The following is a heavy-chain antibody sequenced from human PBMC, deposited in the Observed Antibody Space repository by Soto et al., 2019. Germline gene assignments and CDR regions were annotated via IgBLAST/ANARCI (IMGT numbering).Heavy chain of an antibody. CDR1: GGTLNSYT. CDR2: IIPVFGTT. D-gene: IGHD4-17*01. V-gene: IGHV1-69*01. J-gene: IGHJ1*01. CDR3: SISNSYGRGDF. Sequence: QVQLVQSGAEVKKPGSSVRVSCKASGGTLNSYTISWVRQAPGQGLEWMVGIIPVFGTTDYAQKFQGRVTIPEDQSTGTAYLDLFSLRSEDTAIYYCSISNSYGRGDFWGQGTLVTVSS.